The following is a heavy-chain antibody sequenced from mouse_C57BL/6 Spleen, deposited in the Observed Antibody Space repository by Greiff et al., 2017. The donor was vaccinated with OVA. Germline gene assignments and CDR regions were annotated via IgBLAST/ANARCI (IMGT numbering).Heavy chain of an antibody. J-gene: IGHJ1*03. V-gene: IGHV3-6*01. D-gene: IGHD2-1*01. CDR2: ISYDGSN. CDR1: GYSITSGYY. Sequence: VQLQESGPGLVKPSQSLSLTCSVTGYSITSGYYWNWIRQFPGNKLEWMGYISYDGSNNYNPSLKNRISITRDTSKNQFFLKLNSVTTEDTATYYCARSTMAYGGYWYFDVWGTGTTVTVSS. CDR3: ARSTMAYGGYWYFDV.